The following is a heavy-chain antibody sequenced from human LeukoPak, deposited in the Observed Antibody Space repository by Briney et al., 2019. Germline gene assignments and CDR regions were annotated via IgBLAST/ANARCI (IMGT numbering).Heavy chain of an antibody. CDR1: GFTFGSHS. Sequence: PGGSLRLSCAASGFTFGSHSINWVRQAPGKGLEWISYISSSSSMIYYADSVKGRFTISRDNARTSLYLQMNSLRVEDTGVYYCARGDPHADLWGQGTLVTVSS. CDR3: ARGDPHADL. J-gene: IGHJ5*02. CDR2: ISSSSSMI. V-gene: IGHV3-48*04.